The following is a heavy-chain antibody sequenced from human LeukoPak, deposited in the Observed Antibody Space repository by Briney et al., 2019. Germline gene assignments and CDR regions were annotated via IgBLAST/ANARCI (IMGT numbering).Heavy chain of an antibody. J-gene: IGHJ4*02. Sequence: SETLSLTCTVSGGSISSYHWSWIRQPAGKGLEWIGRIYTSGSTNYNPSLKSRVTMSVDTSKNQFSLKLSSVTAADTAVYYCARVGYSSGWSSFDYWGQGTLVTVSS. CDR2: IYTSGST. D-gene: IGHD6-19*01. CDR1: GGSISSYH. V-gene: IGHV4-4*07. CDR3: ARVGYSSGWSSFDY.